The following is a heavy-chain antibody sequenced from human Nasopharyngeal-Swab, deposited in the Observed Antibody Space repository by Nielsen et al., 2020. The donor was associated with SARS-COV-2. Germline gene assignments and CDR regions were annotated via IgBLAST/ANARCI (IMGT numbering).Heavy chain of an antibody. CDR3: HVDRVSGSEDSYYFHAMDV. D-gene: IGHD6-19*01. CDR2: ISGYNGDT. V-gene: IGHV1-18*01. CDR1: GYTFSSYG. J-gene: IGHJ6*02. Sequence: SVKVSCKASGYTFSSYGITWVRQAPGQGLEWMGWISGYNGDTNYAQKLQGRVTMTTDTSTSTAYMELGNLRSDDTAVYYCHVDRVSGSEDSYYFHAMDVWGQGTTVTVSS.